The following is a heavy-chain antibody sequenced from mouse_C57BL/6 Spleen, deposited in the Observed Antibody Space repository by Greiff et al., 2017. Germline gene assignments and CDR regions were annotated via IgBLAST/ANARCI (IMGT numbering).Heavy chain of an antibody. D-gene: IGHD2-2*01. J-gene: IGHJ4*01. V-gene: IGHV1-80*01. CDR2: IYPGDGDT. CDR3: ASLYGYDRRLYAMDY. CDR1: GYAFSSYW. Sequence: QVQLQQSGAELVKPGASVKISCKASGYAFSSYWMNWVKQRPGKGLEWIGQIYPGDGDTNYNGKFKGKATLTADKSSSTAYMQLSSLTSEDSAVYFCASLYGYDRRLYAMDYWGQGTSVTVSA.